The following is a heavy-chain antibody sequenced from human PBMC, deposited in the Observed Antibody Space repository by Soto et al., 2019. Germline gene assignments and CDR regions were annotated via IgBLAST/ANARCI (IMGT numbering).Heavy chain of an antibody. CDR1: GGSISSSSYY. CDR2: IYYSGST. V-gene: IGHV4-39*07. J-gene: IGHJ4*02. CDR3: ASTSGSSWYVEFGY. Sequence: SETLSLTCTVSGGSISSSSYYWGWIRQPPGKGLEWIGSIYYSGSTYYNPSLKSRFTISVDTSKNQFSLKLSSVTAADTAVYYCASTSGSSWYVEFGYWGQGTLVTVSS. D-gene: IGHD6-13*01.